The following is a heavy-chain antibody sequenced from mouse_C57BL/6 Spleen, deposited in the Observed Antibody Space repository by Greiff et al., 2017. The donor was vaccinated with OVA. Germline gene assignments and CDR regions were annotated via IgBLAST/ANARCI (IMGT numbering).Heavy chain of an antibody. D-gene: IGHD3-2*02. CDR3: TRDQGGDFLDY. CDR1: GFTFSSYA. CDR2: ISSGGDYI. J-gene: IGHJ2*01. V-gene: IGHV5-9-1*02. Sequence: EVKLVESGEGLVKPGGSLKLSCAASGFTFSSYAMSWVRQTPEKRLEWVAYISSGGDYIYYADTVKGRFTISRDNARNTLYLQMRSLKSEDTAMYYCTRDQGGDFLDYWGQGTTLTVSS.